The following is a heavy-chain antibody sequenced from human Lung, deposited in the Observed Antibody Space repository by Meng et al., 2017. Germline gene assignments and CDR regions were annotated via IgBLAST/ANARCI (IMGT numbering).Heavy chain of an antibody. CDR3: ARGPTTMAHDFDY. V-gene: IGHV4-34*01. D-gene: IGHD4-11*01. Sequence: QGQPQQWGAGLLKPSETLSRTCVVSGGSFSDYYWSWIRQPPGKGLEWIGEINHSGSTNYNPSLESRATISVDTSQNNLSLKLSSVTAADSAVYYCARGPTTMAHDFDYWGQGTLVTVSS. CDR1: GGSFSDYY. CDR2: INHSGST. J-gene: IGHJ4*02.